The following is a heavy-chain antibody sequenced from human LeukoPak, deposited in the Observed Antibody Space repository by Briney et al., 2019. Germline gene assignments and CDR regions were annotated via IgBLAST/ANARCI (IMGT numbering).Heavy chain of an antibody. CDR1: GGTFSSNA. V-gene: IGHV1-69*01. CDR3: ASIYESGTLYLGAFDI. J-gene: IGHJ3*02. Sequence: SVKVSCKASGGTFSSNAISWVRQAPGQGLEWMGGIIPGIGPADYAQKFQGRVTVTADESTSTVYMELSSLRAEDTAVYYCASIYESGTLYLGAFDIWGQGTMVTVSS. D-gene: IGHD3-22*01. CDR2: IIPGIGPA.